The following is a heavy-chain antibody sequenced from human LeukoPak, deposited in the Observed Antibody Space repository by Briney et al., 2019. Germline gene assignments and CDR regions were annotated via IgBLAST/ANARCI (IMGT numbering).Heavy chain of an antibody. CDR1: GFTFSSHG. CDR2: ISPSGDIT. CDR3: AGLPAYYYDTSGFYFDY. D-gene: IGHD3-22*01. V-gene: IGHV3-23*01. J-gene: IGHJ4*02. Sequence: PGGSLRLSCAASGFTFSSHGINWVRQAPGKGLEWVSGISPSGDITYYTDSVQGRFTISRDNSKNMMYVQMNSLRAEDTAVYYCAGLPAYYYDTSGFYFDYWGQGTLVTVSS.